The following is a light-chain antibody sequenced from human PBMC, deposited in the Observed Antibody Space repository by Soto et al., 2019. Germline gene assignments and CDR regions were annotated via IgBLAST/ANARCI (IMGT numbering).Light chain of an antibody. V-gene: IGKV3-20*01. CDR1: QIISDSY. Sequence: EIVLTQSPGTLSLSPGERATLSCRASQIISDSYLAWYQQKPGQAPRLLIYGASTRATDIPDRFSGSGSGTDFTLTINRLEPEDFAVYYCQQYGSSSSWTFGQGTKVDFK. CDR3: QQYGSSSSWT. J-gene: IGKJ1*01. CDR2: GAS.